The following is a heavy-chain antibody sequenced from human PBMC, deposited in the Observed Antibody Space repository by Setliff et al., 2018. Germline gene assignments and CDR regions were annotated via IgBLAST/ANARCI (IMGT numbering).Heavy chain of an antibody. V-gene: IGHV3-48*01. CDR3: AKRGGTHSYYYYMDV. CDR2: IGGSSNTI. D-gene: IGHD1-1*01. CDR1: GFSFSSYT. Sequence: GGSLRLSCAASGFSFSSYTMNWVRQAPGKGLEWISSIGGSSNTIFYADSVKGRFTISRDNAKNSLYLQMNSLRAEDTAVYYCAKRGGTHSYYYYMDVWGKGNTVTVSS. J-gene: IGHJ6*03.